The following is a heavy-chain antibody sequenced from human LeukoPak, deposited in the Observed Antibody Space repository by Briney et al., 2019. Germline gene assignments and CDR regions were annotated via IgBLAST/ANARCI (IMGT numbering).Heavy chain of an antibody. CDR3: ARGVWFGDQKAGNWFDP. D-gene: IGHD3-10*01. Sequence: GASVKVSSKASGGTFSSYAISWVRQAPGQGLEWMGQIIPILGIANYAQKFQGRVTITADKSASTAYMELSSLRSEDTAVYYCARGVWFGDQKAGNWFDPWGQGTLVTVSS. CDR2: IIPILGIA. CDR1: GGTFSSYA. V-gene: IGHV1-69*04. J-gene: IGHJ5*02.